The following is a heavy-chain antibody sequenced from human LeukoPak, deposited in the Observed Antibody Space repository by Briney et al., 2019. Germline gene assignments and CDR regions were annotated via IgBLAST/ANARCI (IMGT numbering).Heavy chain of an antibody. D-gene: IGHD2-2*01. Sequence: PGGSLRLSCAASGFTFSSYAMSWVRQARGKGLEWVSAISGSGGSTYYADSVKGRFTISRDNSKNTLYLQMNSLRAEDTAVYYCAKDLGIVVVPAAIGYWGQGTLVTVSS. J-gene: IGHJ4*02. CDR2: ISGSGGST. CDR1: GFTFSSYA. V-gene: IGHV3-23*01. CDR3: AKDLGIVVVPAAIGY.